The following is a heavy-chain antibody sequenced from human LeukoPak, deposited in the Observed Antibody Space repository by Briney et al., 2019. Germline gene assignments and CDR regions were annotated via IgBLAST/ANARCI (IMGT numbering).Heavy chain of an antibody. CDR1: GGSIRSYY. J-gene: IGHJ3*02. CDR3: ARHMVESNGYTSPGDAFDI. Sequence: SETLSLTCSVSGGSIRSYYWSWIRQPPGKGLEWIGYIYYSGTTNYNPSLKSRVTISVDTSMTHFSLKLSSVTAADTAVYYCARHMVESNGYTSPGDAFDIWGQGTMVTVSS. D-gene: IGHD3-22*01. CDR2: IYYSGTT. V-gene: IGHV4-59*08.